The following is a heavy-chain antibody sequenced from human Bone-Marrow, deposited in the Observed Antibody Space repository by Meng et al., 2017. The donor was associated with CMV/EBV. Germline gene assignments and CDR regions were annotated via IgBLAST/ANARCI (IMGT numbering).Heavy chain of an antibody. D-gene: IGHD3-3*01. Sequence: SETLSLTCTVSAGYISSSSYYWGWIRQPPGKGLEWIGSIYYSGSTYYNPSLKSRVTISVDTSKNQFSLKLSSVTAADTAVYYCARVGHGDFWSHLGYYFDYWGQGTLVTVSS. V-gene: IGHV4-39*07. CDR2: IYYSGST. CDR3: ARVGHGDFWSHLGYYFDY. J-gene: IGHJ4*02. CDR1: AGYISSSSYY.